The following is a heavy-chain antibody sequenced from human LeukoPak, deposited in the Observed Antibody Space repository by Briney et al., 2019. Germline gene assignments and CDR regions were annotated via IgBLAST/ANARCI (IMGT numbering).Heavy chain of an antibody. V-gene: IGHV4-30-2*01. CDR3: ARSRRRLLWFGEPDAFDI. Sequence: SETLSLTCTVSGGSISSGGYYWSWIRQPPGKGLEWIGYIYHSGSTYYNPSLKSRVTISVDRSKNQFSLKLSSVTAADTAVYYCARSRRRLLWFGEPDAFDIWGQGTMVTVSS. D-gene: IGHD3-10*01. CDR2: IYHSGST. J-gene: IGHJ3*02. CDR1: GGSISSGGYY.